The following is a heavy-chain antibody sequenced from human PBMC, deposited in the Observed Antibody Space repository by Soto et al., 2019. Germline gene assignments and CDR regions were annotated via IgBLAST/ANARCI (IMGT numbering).Heavy chain of an antibody. CDR3: ARVEIRDGYNAPYFDY. CDR1: GGSISSYY. V-gene: IGHV4-59*01. Sequence: SETLSLTCTVSGGSISSYYWSWIRQPPGKGLEWIGYIYYSGSTNYNPSLKSRVTISVDTSKNQFSLKLSSVTAADTAVYYCARVEIRDGYNAPYFDYWGQGTLVTVSS. CDR2: IYYSGST. J-gene: IGHJ4*02. D-gene: IGHD6-25*01.